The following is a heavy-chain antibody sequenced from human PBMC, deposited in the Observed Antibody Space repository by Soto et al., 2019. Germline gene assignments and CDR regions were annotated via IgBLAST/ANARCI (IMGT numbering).Heavy chain of an antibody. CDR2: INAGNGNT. Sequence: GASVKVSCKASGYTFTSYAMHWVRQAPGQRLEWMGWINAGNGNTKYSQKFQGRFTISADNAENSVFLQMNSLRDEDTAVYFCVRDRDLDRDMVHADLWGQGTLVTVSS. D-gene: IGHD5-18*01. V-gene: IGHV1-3*01. CDR3: VRDRDLDRDMVHADL. CDR1: GYTFTSYA. J-gene: IGHJ4*01.